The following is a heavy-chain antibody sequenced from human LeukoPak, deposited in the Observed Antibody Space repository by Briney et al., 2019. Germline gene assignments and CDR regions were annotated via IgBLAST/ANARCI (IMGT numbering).Heavy chain of an antibody. Sequence: PGESLKLSCGASGFTFSDSAMHWVRQASGKGLEWVGRIRNKANNYATTYAASVKGRFTISRDDSKNTAYLQMSSLKPEDTAVYYCVSRSRFSSSSPFDYWGQGTLVTVSS. J-gene: IGHJ4*02. V-gene: IGHV3-73*01. CDR1: GFTFSDSA. D-gene: IGHD6-6*01. CDR3: VSRSRFSSSSPFDY. CDR2: IRNKANNYAT.